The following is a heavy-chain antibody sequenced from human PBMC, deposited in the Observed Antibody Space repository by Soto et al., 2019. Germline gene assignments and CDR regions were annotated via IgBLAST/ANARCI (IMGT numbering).Heavy chain of an antibody. D-gene: IGHD3-3*01. V-gene: IGHV1-58*01. CDR3: ARDQARRGGFDP. Sequence: SVKVSCKTSGFSFSNSAVQWVRQARGQGLEWMGWIIVGNGNTKYAQKVEERVTITRDMSTSTAYMELSSLRSNDTAVYYCARDQARRGGFDPWG. CDR2: IIVGNGNT. CDR1: GFSFSNSA. J-gene: IGHJ5*02.